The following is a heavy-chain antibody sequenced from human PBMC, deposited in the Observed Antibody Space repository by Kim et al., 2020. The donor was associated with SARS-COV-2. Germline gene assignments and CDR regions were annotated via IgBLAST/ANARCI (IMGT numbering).Heavy chain of an antibody. Sequence: SETLSLTCTVSGGSISSGGYYWSWIRQHPGKGLEWIGYIYYSGSTYYNPSLKSRVTISVDTSKNQFSLKLSSVTAADTAVYYCARDGGKRYSGYEGTFDYWGQGTLVTVSS. D-gene: IGHD5-12*01. CDR2: IYYSGST. CDR1: GGSISSGGYY. J-gene: IGHJ4*02. CDR3: ARDGGKRYSGYEGTFDY. V-gene: IGHV4-31*03.